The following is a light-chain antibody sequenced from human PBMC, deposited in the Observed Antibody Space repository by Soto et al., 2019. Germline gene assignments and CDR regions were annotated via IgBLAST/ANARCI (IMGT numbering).Light chain of an antibody. J-gene: IGKJ5*01. Sequence: EIVMTQSPATLSVSPGERVTLSCRASQSIGSNLVWYQQKRGQAPRLLIFGASTRATDVPARFSGSGSGTDFTLTISSLQSEDFAVYICQQNNDWPAITFGQGTRLEI. CDR1: QSIGSN. CDR2: GAS. CDR3: QQNNDWPAIT. V-gene: IGKV3-15*01.